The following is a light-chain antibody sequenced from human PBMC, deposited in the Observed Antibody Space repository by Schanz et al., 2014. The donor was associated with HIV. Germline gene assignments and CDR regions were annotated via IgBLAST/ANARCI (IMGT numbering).Light chain of an antibody. J-gene: IGKJ5*01. CDR2: SAS. Sequence: IQMTQSPSSLSASVGDRVTITCRASQNIRNYLNWYQHKPGKAPNLLIYSASSLQSGVPSRFSGSGSGTDFTLTISSLQPEDFATYFCQQSYSTPWVTFGQGTRLEIK. V-gene: IGKV1-39*01. CDR1: QNIRNY. CDR3: QQSYSTPWVT.